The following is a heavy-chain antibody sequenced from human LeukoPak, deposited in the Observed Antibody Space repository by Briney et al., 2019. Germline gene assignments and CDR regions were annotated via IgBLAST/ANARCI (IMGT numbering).Heavy chain of an antibody. Sequence: GGSLRLSCAASGLTFSSYWMHWVRQAPGKGLVWVSRINTDGSSTSYADSVKGRFTISRDNAKNTLYLQMNSLRAEDTAVYYCARVRGYSSSSRPGYWGQGTLVTVSS. J-gene: IGHJ4*02. D-gene: IGHD6-6*01. V-gene: IGHV3-74*01. CDR2: INTDGSST. CDR3: ARVRGYSSSSRPGY. CDR1: GLTFSSYW.